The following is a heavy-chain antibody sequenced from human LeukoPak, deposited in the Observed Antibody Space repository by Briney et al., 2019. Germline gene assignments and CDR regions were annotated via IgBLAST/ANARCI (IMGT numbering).Heavy chain of an antibody. D-gene: IGHD6-25*01. CDR1: GGSISSYY. J-gene: IGHJ4*02. CDR3: ARDVDSSVSYYIDY. Sequence: SETLSLTCSVSGGSISSYYWNWIRQPPGKGLEWIGSISYSGSTNYNPSLESRVTISVDTSKNQISLKLSSVTAADTAVYYCARDVDSSVSYYIDYWGQGTLVTVSS. V-gene: IGHV4-59*12. CDR2: ISYSGST.